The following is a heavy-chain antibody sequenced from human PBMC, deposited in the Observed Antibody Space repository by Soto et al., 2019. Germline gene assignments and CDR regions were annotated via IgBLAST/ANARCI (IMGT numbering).Heavy chain of an antibody. Sequence: SETLSLTCTVSGGSISSYYWSWIRQPPGKGLEWIGYIYYSGSTNYNPSLKSRVTISVDTSKNQFSLKLSSVTAADTAVYYCAAYSSSPREYNWFDPWGQGTLVTAPQ. CDR3: AAYSSSPREYNWFDP. CDR1: GGSISSYY. D-gene: IGHD6-13*01. CDR2: IYYSGST. V-gene: IGHV4-59*12. J-gene: IGHJ5*02.